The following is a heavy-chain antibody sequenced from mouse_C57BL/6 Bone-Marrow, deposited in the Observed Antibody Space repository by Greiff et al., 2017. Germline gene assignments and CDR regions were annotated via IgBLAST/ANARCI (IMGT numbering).Heavy chain of an antibody. Sequence: EVMLVESGGGLVKPGGSLKLSCAASGFTFSDYGMHWVSQTPVKGLEWVAYISSGSSTIYYADTVKGRFTISIDNAKNTLFMQMTSLRSEDTAVYYCASGGKTYWYYDGWGTATTVT. V-gene: IGHV5-17*01. CDR3: ASGGKTYWYYDG. CDR1: GFTFSDYG. J-gene: IGHJ1*03. CDR2: ISSGSSTI.